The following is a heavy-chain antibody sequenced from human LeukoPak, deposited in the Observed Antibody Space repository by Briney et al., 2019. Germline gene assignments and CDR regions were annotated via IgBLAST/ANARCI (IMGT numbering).Heavy chain of an antibody. CDR2: IIPIFGTA. CDR1: GGTFSGYV. CDR3: ARGGGYNHFDY. V-gene: IGHV1-69*13. J-gene: IGHJ4*02. D-gene: IGHD5-24*01. Sequence: SVKVSCKGSGGTFSGYVISWVRQAPGHGLEWMGGIIPIFGTANYAQKFQGRVTITADESTSTAYMELSSVRSEDTAVYYCARGGGYNHFDYWGQGTLVTVSS.